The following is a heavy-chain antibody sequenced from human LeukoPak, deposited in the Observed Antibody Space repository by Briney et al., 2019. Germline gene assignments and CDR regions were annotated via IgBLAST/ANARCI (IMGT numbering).Heavy chain of an antibody. CDR1: GGSFSGYH. J-gene: IGHJ5*02. D-gene: IGHD3-10*01. Sequence: PSETLSLTCAVYGGSFSGYHWSWIRQPPGKGLEWIGEINHSGSTNYNPSLKSRVTISVDTSKNQFSLKLSSVTAADTAVYYCARGLPYYYGSGSYSSNWFDPWGQGTLVTVSS. CDR3: ARGLPYYYGSGSYSSNWFDP. CDR2: INHSGST. V-gene: IGHV4-34*01.